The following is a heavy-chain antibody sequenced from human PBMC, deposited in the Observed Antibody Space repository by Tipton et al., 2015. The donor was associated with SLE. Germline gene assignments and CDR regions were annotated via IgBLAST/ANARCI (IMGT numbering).Heavy chain of an antibody. V-gene: IGHV3-21*04. CDR1: GFTFSSYS. CDR3: ARLGYGSGSFSFDY. D-gene: IGHD3-10*01. J-gene: IGHJ4*02. Sequence: SLRLSCAASGFTFSSYSMNWVRQAPGKGLEWVSFISSSSSYIYYADSVKGRFTISRDNAKNSLYLQMNSLRAEDTAVYYCARLGYGSGSFSFDYWGQGTLVTVSS. CDR2: ISSSSSYI.